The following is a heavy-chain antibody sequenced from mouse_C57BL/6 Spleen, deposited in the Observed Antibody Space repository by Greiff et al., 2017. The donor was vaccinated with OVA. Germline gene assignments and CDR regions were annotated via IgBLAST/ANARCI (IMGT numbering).Heavy chain of an antibody. D-gene: IGHD1-1*01. Sequence: EVKVVESGEGLVKPGGSLKLSCAASGFTFSSYDMSWVRQTPEKRLEWVAYISSGGDYIYYADTVKGRFTISRDNARNTLYLQMSSLKSEDTAMYYCTRDRGYYGSSLFDDWGKGTTLTVSS. J-gene: IGHJ2*01. CDR1: GFTFSSYD. V-gene: IGHV5-9-1*02. CDR3: TRDRGYYGSSLFDD. CDR2: ISSGGDYI.